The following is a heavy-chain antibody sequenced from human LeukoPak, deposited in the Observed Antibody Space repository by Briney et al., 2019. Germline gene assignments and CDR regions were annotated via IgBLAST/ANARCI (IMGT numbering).Heavy chain of an antibody. CDR1: GGSISSYY. D-gene: IGHD5-12*01. CDR3: ARVSGYDWESFYDY. Sequence: SETLSLTCTVSGGSISSYYWSWIRQPPGKGLEWIGYIYYSGSTNYNPSHKSRVTISVDTSKNQFSLKLSSVTAADTAMYYCARVSGYDWESFYDYWGQGSLVTVSS. V-gene: IGHV4-59*01. CDR2: IYYSGST. J-gene: IGHJ4*02.